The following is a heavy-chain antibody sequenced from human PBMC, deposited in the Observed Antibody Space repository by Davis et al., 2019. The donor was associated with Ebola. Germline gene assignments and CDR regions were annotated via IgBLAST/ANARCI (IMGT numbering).Heavy chain of an antibody. V-gene: IGHV4-59*01. CDR2: IYYSGST. J-gene: IGHJ2*01. D-gene: IGHD6-13*01. CDR1: GGSISSYY. CDR3: ARASSSSWYLGYFDL. Sequence: SETLSLTCTVSGGSISSYYWSWIRQPPGKGLEWIGYIYYSGSTNYNPSLKSRVTISVDTSKNQFSLKLSSVTAADTAVYYCARASSSSWYLGYFDLWGRGTLVTVSS.